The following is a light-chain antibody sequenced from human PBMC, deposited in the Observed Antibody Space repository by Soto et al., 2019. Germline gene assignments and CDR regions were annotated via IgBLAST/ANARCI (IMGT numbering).Light chain of an antibody. V-gene: IGLV1-40*01. J-gene: IGLJ2*01. CDR3: QSYDSSLSAVI. Sequence: QSVLTQPPSVSGAPGQRVTFSCSGSISNIGAGFDVHWYQQLPGTAPKLLIYDNTNRPSGVPDRFSGSKSGTSVSLAITGLQAEDEADYYCQSYDSSLSAVIFGGGTKVTVL. CDR2: DNT. CDR1: ISNIGAGFD.